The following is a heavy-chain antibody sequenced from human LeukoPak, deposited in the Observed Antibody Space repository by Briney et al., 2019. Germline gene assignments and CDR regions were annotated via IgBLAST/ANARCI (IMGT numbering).Heavy chain of an antibody. CDR3: TRGRWSNTPGIFDY. V-gene: IGHV3-74*01. Sequence: GGSLRLSCAASGFTFSSYWMHWVRQAPGKGLVWVSRINSAGGDTGYADSVKGRFTISRDNSKNTLYLQMNSLRAEDTAVYYCTRGRWSNTPGIFDYWGQGTLVTVSS. D-gene: IGHD5-24*01. CDR1: GFTFSSYW. J-gene: IGHJ4*02. CDR2: INSAGGDT.